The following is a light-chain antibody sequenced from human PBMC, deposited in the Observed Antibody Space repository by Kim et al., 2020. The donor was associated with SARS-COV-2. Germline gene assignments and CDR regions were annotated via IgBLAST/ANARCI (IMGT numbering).Light chain of an antibody. CDR3: NSRDSSGNHWV. CDR2: GKN. Sequence: AWGQTVRITCQGDSLRSYYASWYQQKPGQAPVLVIYGKNNRPSGSPDRFSGSSSENTASLTITGAQAEDEADYYCNSRDSSGNHWVFGGGTQLTVL. V-gene: IGLV3-19*01. CDR1: SLRSYY. J-gene: IGLJ3*02.